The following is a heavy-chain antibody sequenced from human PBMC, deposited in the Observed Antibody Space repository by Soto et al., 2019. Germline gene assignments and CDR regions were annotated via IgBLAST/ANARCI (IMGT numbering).Heavy chain of an antibody. CDR3: ARSVRPLSWFDP. D-gene: IGHD6-19*01. V-gene: IGHV3-7*03. CDR1: GFTFRSYW. J-gene: IGHJ5*02. CDR2: IKQDGSEK. Sequence: GGSLRLSCAASGFTFRSYWMSWVRQAPGKGLEWVANIKQDGSEKYYVDSVKGRFTISRDNAKNTLYLQMNSVRVEDTAVYYCARSVRPLSWFDPRGQGTRVTLSS.